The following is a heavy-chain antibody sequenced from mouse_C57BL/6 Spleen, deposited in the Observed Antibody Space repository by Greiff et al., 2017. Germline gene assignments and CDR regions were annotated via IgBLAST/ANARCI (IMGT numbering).Heavy chain of an antibody. CDR3: AKIYYGNYEAMDY. CDR2: IDPANGNT. CDR1: GFNIKNTY. Sequence: EVQLQQSVAELVRPGASVKLSCTASGFNIKNTYMHWVKQRPEQGLEWIGRIDPANGNTKYAPKFQGKATITAYTSSNTAYLQLSSLTSEDTAIYYCAKIYYGNYEAMDYWGQGTSVTVSS. D-gene: IGHD2-1*01. J-gene: IGHJ4*01. V-gene: IGHV14-3*01.